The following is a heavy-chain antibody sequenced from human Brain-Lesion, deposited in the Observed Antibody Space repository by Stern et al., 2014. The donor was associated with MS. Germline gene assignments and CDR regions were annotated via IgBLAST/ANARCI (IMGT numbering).Heavy chain of an antibody. Sequence: EVQLLESGGGLIQPGGSLRLSCVASGFTFSKNYMSWVRQAPGKGLEWVSSIYSVGSTYYADSVQGRFVISRDNSKNTLFLQMNSLRAEDTAVYYCVRLVNRATHFDYWGQGTLVTVSS. J-gene: IGHJ4*02. D-gene: IGHD1-14*01. CDR1: GFTFSKNY. CDR2: IYSVGST. V-gene: IGHV3-53*01. CDR3: VRLVNRATHFDY.